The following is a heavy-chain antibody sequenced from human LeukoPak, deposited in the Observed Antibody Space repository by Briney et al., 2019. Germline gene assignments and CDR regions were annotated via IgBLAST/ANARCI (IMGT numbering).Heavy chain of an antibody. CDR1: GYTLTSYG. CDR2: ISAYNGNT. V-gene: IGHV1-18*01. Sequence: ASVKVSCKASGYTLTSYGISWVRQAPGQGLEWMGWISAYNGNTRYAQKLQGRVTMTTGSSTSTAYMELRSLRSDDTAVYYRARGPIIDIVVIPAAADYYHMDVWGKGTTVTVSS. D-gene: IGHD2-2*01. CDR3: ARGPIIDIVVIPAAADYYHMDV. J-gene: IGHJ6*03.